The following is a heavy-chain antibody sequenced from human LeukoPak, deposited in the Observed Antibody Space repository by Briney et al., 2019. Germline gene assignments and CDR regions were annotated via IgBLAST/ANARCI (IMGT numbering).Heavy chain of an antibody. CDR2: IYPGDSDT. D-gene: IGHD6-6*01. V-gene: IGHV5-51*01. J-gene: IGHJ4*02. CDR1: GYRFTSYW. Sequence: GASLQISCKGSGYRFTSYWIGWVRQMPGKGLEWMGIIYPGDSDTRYSPSFQGQVTISADKSISTAYLQWSSLQASDTAMYYCARASHLSSSYYFDYWGQGTLVTVSS. CDR3: ARASHLSSSYYFDY.